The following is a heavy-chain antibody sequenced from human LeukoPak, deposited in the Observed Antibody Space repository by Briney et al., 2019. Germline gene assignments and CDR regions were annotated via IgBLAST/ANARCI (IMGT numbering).Heavy chain of an antibody. CDR3: ARAPTVLVGYCSSSSCQADY. CDR1: GFTFRSYS. V-gene: IGHV3-21*01. J-gene: IGHJ4*02. Sequence: GGSLRLSCAASGFTFRSYSMNWVRQAPGKGLEWVSAIDPSSTYIYYADSVKGRFTTSRDNAENSLYPQMNSLRVEDTAVYYCARAPTVLVGYCSSSSCQADYWGQGTLVTVSS. D-gene: IGHD2-2*01. CDR2: IDPSSTYI.